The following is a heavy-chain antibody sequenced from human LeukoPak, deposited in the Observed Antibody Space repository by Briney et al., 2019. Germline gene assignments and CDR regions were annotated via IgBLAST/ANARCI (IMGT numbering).Heavy chain of an antibody. CDR2: FDPEDGGT. Sequence: ASVKVSCKVSGYTLTELSMHWVRQVPGKGLEWMGGFDPEDGGTIYAQKFRGRVTTTEDTSTDTAYMEVSSLRSEDTAVYYCARDSFGRGYSYGYSNGVDYWGQGTLVTVSS. CDR1: GYTLTELS. V-gene: IGHV1-24*01. D-gene: IGHD5-18*01. CDR3: ARDSFGRGYSYGYSNGVDY. J-gene: IGHJ4*02.